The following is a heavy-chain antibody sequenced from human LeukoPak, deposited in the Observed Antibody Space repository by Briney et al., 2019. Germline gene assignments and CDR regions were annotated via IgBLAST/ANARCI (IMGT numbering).Heavy chain of an antibody. J-gene: IGHJ5*02. V-gene: IGHV1-18*01. CDR1: GYNFNDFG. Sequence: GASVKVSCKASGYNFNDFGVTWVRQARGQGLEWMGWISALTGDTNYAQKFQGRLTMTTDTSTDTASMEMRGLRSDDTAVYYCAREATGRAFDPWGQGTLVVVSS. D-gene: IGHD1-14*01. CDR3: AREATGRAFDP. CDR2: ISALTGDT.